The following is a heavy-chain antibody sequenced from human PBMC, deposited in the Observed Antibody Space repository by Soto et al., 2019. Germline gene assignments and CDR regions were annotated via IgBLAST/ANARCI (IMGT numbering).Heavy chain of an antibody. CDR2: ISKDGSNK. CDR3: AKETGPQGGFDY. D-gene: IGHD3-9*01. V-gene: IGHV3-30*18. Sequence: GESLKISCQTAGYTFDSNWIGWVRQAPGKGPEWVAVISKDGSNKYYQDSVKGRFTISRDNSKNTLHLQMDSLRGEDTAVYYCAKETGPQGGFDYWGQGTLVTVSS. J-gene: IGHJ4*02. CDR1: GYTFDSNW.